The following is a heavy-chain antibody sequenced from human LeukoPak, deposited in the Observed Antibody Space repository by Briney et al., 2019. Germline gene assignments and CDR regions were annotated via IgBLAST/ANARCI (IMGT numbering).Heavy chain of an antibody. V-gene: IGHV3-11*04. D-gene: IGHD3-10*01. CDR1: GFTFIDFY. CDR2: ISDSGSAI. CDR3: ARGSLVHYYGSGSYRIRAGFDS. Sequence: GGSLRLSCAASGFTFIDFYMSWFRQAPGKGLEWVSYISDSGSAISYADSVKGRFTISRDNAKNSPYLQMNSLRAEDTAVYYCARGSLVHYYGSGSYRIRAGFDSWGQGTLVTVSS. J-gene: IGHJ4*02.